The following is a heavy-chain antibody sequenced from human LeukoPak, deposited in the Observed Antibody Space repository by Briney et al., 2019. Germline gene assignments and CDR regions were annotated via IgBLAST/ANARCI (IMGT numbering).Heavy chain of an antibody. V-gene: IGHV1-69*04. J-gene: IGHJ4*02. CDR3: VREISGSKGYKLFDY. D-gene: IGHD5-24*01. Sequence: SVKVSCKASGGTFSSYAISWVRQAPGQGLEWMGRIIPLLGIANFVQKFQGRVTITADRSTSTAYMVLSSLRSDDTAVFFCVREISGSKGYKLFDYWGQGTLVTVSS. CDR1: GGTFSSYA. CDR2: IIPLLGIA.